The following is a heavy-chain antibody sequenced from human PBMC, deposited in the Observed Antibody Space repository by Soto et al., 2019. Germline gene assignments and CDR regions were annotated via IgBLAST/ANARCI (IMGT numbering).Heavy chain of an antibody. CDR1: GFTFSNAW. CDR3: TTERIVGVVAAIPVYYYFDY. CDR2: IKSKTDGGTT. D-gene: IGHD2-15*01. J-gene: IGHJ4*02. Sequence: PGGSLRLSCAASGFTFSNAWMSWVRQAPGKGLEWVGRIKSKTDGGTTDYAAPVKGRFTISRDDSKNTLYLQMNSLKTEDTAVYYCTTERIVGVVAAIPVYYYFDYWGQGTLVTVSS. V-gene: IGHV3-15*01.